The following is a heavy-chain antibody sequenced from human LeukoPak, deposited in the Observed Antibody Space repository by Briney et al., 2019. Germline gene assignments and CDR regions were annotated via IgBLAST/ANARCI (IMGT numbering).Heavy chain of an antibody. CDR3: TSPPTFGGSGSYPFN. V-gene: IGHV3-73*01. J-gene: IGHJ4*02. D-gene: IGHD3-10*01. CDR1: GFTFSGSA. CDR2: IRSKANSYAT. Sequence: GGSLRLSCAASGFTFSGSAMHWVRQASGKGLEWVGRIRSKANSYATAYAASVKGRFTISRDDSKNTAYLQMNSLKTEDTAVYYCTSPPTFGGSGSYPFNWGQGTLVTVSS.